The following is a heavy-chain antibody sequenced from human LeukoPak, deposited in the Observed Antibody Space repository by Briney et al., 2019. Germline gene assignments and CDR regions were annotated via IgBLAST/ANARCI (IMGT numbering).Heavy chain of an antibody. CDR3: ASDCGDYGAWFDP. V-gene: IGHV4-39*01. CDR2: IYYSGST. CDR1: GSSISSSSYY. Sequence: SETLSLTCTVSGSSISSSSYYWGWIRQPPGKGLEWIGSIYYSGSTYYNPSLKSRVTISVDTSKNQFSLKLSSVTAADTAVYYCASDCGDYGAWFDPWGQGTLVTVSS. D-gene: IGHD4-17*01. J-gene: IGHJ5*02.